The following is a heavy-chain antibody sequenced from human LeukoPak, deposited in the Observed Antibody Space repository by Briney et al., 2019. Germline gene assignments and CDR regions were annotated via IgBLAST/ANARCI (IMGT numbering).Heavy chain of an antibody. D-gene: IGHD5-24*01. Sequence: PPGGSLRLSCAASGFTFSSYAMSWVRQAPGKGLEWVSAISGSDGSTYYADSVKGRFTISRDNSKNTLYLQMNSLRAEDTAVYYCAKSIRGWLQNGQRRGYYFDYWGQGTLVTVSS. CDR3: AKSIRGWLQNGQRRGYYFDY. J-gene: IGHJ4*02. CDR2: ISGSDGST. V-gene: IGHV3-23*01. CDR1: GFTFSSYA.